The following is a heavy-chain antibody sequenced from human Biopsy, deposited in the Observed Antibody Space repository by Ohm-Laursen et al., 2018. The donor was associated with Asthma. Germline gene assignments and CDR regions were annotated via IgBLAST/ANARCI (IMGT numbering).Heavy chain of an antibody. CDR3: ATGYSDSDRIVYCYSGMEV. CDR2: LIPVLGTA. Sequence: SVTPSCPVSGDSFSNNAISWARQHPRHGIEWMGGLIPVLGTADSAQMFESRVTITADESPSTACMALSSLRSEDTAVYYCATGYSDSDRIVYCYSGMEVWGQGTTVTVSS. CDR1: GDSFSNNA. J-gene: IGHJ6*02. D-gene: IGHD1-26*01. V-gene: IGHV1-69*13.